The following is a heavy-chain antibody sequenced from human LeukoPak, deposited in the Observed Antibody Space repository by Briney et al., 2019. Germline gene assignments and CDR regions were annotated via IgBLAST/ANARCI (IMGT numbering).Heavy chain of an antibody. CDR1: GGTFSSYA. Sequence: ASVKVSCKASGGTFSSYAISWVRQAPGQGLEWMGGIIPIFGTANYAQKFQGRVTITADKSTSTAYMELSSLRSEDTAVYYCALRGVVTSFDYWGQGTLVTVSS. CDR2: IIPIFGTA. D-gene: IGHD2-21*02. J-gene: IGHJ4*02. CDR3: ALRGVVTSFDY. V-gene: IGHV1-69*06.